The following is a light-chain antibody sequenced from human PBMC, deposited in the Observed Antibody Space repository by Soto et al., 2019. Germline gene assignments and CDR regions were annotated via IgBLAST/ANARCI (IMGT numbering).Light chain of an antibody. CDR1: SSDVGGYKY. Sequence: QSVLTQPASVSGAPGQSITISCTGTSSDVGGYKYVSWYQQHPGKAPKLMIYDVSNRPSGVSIRFSGSKSGNTASLTISGLQAEDEADYYCCSYTSSRTLVFGGGTKLTVL. CDR2: DVS. CDR3: CSYTSSRTLV. J-gene: IGLJ2*01. V-gene: IGLV2-14*01.